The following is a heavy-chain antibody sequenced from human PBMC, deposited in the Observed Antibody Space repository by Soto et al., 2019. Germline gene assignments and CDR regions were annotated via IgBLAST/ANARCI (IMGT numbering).Heavy chain of an antibody. D-gene: IGHD2-15*01. CDR3: ARDSGGCSGGSCYYYFDY. CDR1: GGSISSSNW. CDR2: IYHSGST. Sequence: PSETLSLTCAVSGGSISSSNWWSWVRQPPGKGLEWIGEIYHSGSTNYNPSLKSRVAISVDKSKNQFSLKLSSVTAADTAVYYCARDSGGCSGGSCYYYFDYWGQGTLVTVSS. J-gene: IGHJ4*02. V-gene: IGHV4-4*02.